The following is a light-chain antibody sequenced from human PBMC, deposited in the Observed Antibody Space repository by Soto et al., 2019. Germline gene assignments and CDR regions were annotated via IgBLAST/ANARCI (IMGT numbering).Light chain of an antibody. CDR3: SSCTSSSTPNV. Sequence: QSALTQPASVSGSPGQSITISCTGTSSDIGTYDFVSWYQQHPGKAPKVLIYEVNNRPSGVSKRFSGSKSGNTASLTISGLQAEDEADYYCSSCTSSSTPNVFGTGTKVTVL. CDR2: EVN. J-gene: IGLJ1*01. V-gene: IGLV2-14*01. CDR1: SSDIGTYDF.